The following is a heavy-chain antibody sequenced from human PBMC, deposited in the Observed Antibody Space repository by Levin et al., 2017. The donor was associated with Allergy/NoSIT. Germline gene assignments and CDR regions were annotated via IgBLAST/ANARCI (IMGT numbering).Heavy chain of an antibody. J-gene: IGHJ4*02. CDR2: IWYDGSTQ. D-gene: IGHD1-14*01. V-gene: IGHV3-33*01. Sequence: LSLPCAASGFIFTSYGMHWVRQAPGKGLEWVAIIWYDGSTQYYADSVKGRLTISRDNSKDTLYLQMNSLRAEDTALYYCARGYKTYSLDYFDSWGQGTLVTVSS. CDR3: ARGYKTYSLDYFDS. CDR1: GFIFTSYG.